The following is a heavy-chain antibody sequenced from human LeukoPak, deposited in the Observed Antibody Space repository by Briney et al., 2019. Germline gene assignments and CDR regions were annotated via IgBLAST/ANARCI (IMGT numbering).Heavy chain of an antibody. Sequence: ASVKVSCKASDYTFTNYGVSWVRQAPGQGLERMGWISAYNGNTKYAHEFQGRVTMTTDTSTSTAYMELKSLRSDDTAVYFCARDSNYYCDSSGHNDYFDFWGQGTLVTVSS. CDR1: DYTFTNYG. CDR2: ISAYNGNT. J-gene: IGHJ4*02. CDR3: ARDSNYYCDSSGHNDYFDF. D-gene: IGHD3-22*01. V-gene: IGHV1-18*01.